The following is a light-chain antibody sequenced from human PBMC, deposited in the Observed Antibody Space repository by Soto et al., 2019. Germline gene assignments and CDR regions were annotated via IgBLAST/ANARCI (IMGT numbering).Light chain of an antibody. CDR2: EGT. J-gene: IGLJ1*01. V-gene: IGLV2-23*03. CDR1: SSDIGTYDL. CDR3: CSCVVGSTFFYV. Sequence: QSVLTQPASMSGSPGQSITISCTGTSSDIGTYDLVSWYQQHPGKAPKLLIYEGTKRPSGVSSRFSGSYSANTASLTVSGLQAEDEGDYYCCSCVVGSTFFYVFGTGTKVTVL.